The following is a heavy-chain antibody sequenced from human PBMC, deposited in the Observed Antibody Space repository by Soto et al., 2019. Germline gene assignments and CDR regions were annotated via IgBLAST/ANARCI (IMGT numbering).Heavy chain of an antibody. D-gene: IGHD3-10*01. CDR3: ARALTNYYATIDAFDI. CDR2: MNPNSGNT. V-gene: IGHV1-8*01. Sequence: ASVKVSCKASGYTFTSYDINWVRQATGQGLEWMGWMNPNSGNTGYAQKFQGRVTMTRNTSISTAYMELSSLRSEDTAVYYCARALTNYYATIDAFDIWDQGTMVTVSS. J-gene: IGHJ3*02. CDR1: GYTFTSYD.